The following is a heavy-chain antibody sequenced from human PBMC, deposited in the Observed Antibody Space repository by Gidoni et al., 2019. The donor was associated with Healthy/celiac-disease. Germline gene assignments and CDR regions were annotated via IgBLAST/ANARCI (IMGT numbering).Heavy chain of an antibody. Sequence: QVQLVESGGGVVQPGRSLRLSCAASGFTFSSYAMHWVRQAPGKGLEWVAVISYDGSNKYYADSVKGRFTISRDNSKNTLYLQMNSLRAEDTAVYYCARAWTTVTSPFDYWGQGTLVTVSS. CDR2: ISYDGSNK. V-gene: IGHV3-30-3*01. J-gene: IGHJ4*02. CDR3: ARAWTTVTSPFDY. D-gene: IGHD4-17*01. CDR1: GFTFSSYA.